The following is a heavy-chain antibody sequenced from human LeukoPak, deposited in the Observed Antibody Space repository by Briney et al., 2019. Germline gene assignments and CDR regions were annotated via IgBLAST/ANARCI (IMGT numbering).Heavy chain of an antibody. CDR1: GGSFSGYY. CDR2: INHSGST. V-gene: IGHV4-34*01. Sequence: SETLSLTCAVYGGSFSGYYWSWIRQPPGKGLEWIGEINHSGSTTYNPSLKSRVTMSIDTSRSQFSLKLSSVTAADTAVYYCARGPYSGSYYFDYWGQGTLVTVSS. D-gene: IGHD1-26*01. CDR3: ARGPYSGSYYFDY. J-gene: IGHJ4*02.